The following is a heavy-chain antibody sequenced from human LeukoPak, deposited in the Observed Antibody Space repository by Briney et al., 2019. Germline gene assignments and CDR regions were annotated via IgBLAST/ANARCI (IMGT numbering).Heavy chain of an antibody. J-gene: IGHJ4*02. D-gene: IGHD2/OR15-2a*01. Sequence: GGSLRLSCAASGFSVSTDHMSWVRQAPGKGLEWVSVIYNDGSRYYADTVKGRFTISRDNSKNTVDLLVNSLRAEDTAVYYCARVWELSYDYWGQGTLVTVSS. CDR3: ARVWELSYDY. CDR2: IYNDGSR. CDR1: GFSVSTDH. V-gene: IGHV3-53*01.